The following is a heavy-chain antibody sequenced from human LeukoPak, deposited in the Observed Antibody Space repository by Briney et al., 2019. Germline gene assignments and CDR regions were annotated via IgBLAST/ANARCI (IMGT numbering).Heavy chain of an antibody. D-gene: IGHD3-22*01. CDR2: FYHGDNT. CDR3: ARCFINYDSSGNHAFDV. J-gene: IGHJ3*01. V-gene: IGHV4-38-2*01. Sequence: PSETLSLTCAVSGYSISSGYYWGWIRQPPGKGLEWVGSFYHGDNTYYNPSLKTRVTISVDTSKNQFSLTLSSVTVADTAVYYRARCFINYDSSGNHAFDVWGPGTMVTVSS. CDR1: GYSISSGYY.